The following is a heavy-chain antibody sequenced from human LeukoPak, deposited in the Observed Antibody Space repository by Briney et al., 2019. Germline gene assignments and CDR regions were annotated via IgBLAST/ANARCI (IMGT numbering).Heavy chain of an antibody. D-gene: IGHD3-10*01. CDR2: IKQDGSEK. V-gene: IGHV3-7*01. CDR1: GFTFSSYW. Sequence: GGSLRLSCAASGFTFSSYWMSWVRQAPGKGLEWVANIKQDGSEKYYVDSVKGRFTISRDNAKNSLYLQMNSLRAEDTAVYYCARDDSSITMVRGVIINGAFDIWGQGTMVTVSS. CDR3: ARDDSSITMVRGVIINGAFDI. J-gene: IGHJ3*02.